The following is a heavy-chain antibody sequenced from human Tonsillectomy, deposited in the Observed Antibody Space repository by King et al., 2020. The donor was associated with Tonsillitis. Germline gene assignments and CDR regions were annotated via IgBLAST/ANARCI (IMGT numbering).Heavy chain of an antibody. CDR3: ANAKPFGYCTGVSCRGAFYI. CDR2: ISWNNDNI. J-gene: IGHJ3*02. V-gene: IGHV3-9*01. D-gene: IGHD2-8*02. Sequence: DVQLVESGGGLVQPGRSLRLSCVGSGFNFDDYAMHWVRQAPGKGLEWVSGISWNNDNIGYADSVQGRFTTSRDNVKNAIFLQMNALRPEDTAMYFCANAKPFGYCTGVSCRGAFYIWGLGTMVTVSS. CDR1: GFNFDDYA.